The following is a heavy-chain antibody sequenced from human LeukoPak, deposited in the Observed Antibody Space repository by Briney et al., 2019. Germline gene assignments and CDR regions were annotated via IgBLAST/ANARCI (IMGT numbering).Heavy chain of an antibody. J-gene: IGHJ4*02. D-gene: IGHD1-14*01. Sequence: SETLSLTCTVSGGSISSYYWSWIRQPPGKGLEWIGYIYTSGSTNYNPSLKSRVTISVDTSKNQFSLKLSSVTAADTAVYYCARVRNPPRVDYWGQGTLVTVSS. CDR1: GGSISSYY. V-gene: IGHV4-4*09. CDR3: ARVRNPPRVDY. CDR2: IYTSGST.